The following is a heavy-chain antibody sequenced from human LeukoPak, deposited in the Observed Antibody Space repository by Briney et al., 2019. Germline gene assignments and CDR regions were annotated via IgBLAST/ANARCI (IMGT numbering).Heavy chain of an antibody. CDR1: GGSISSSSYY. J-gene: IGHJ4*02. D-gene: IGHD3-3*01. Sequence: SETLSLTCTVSGGSISSSSYYWGWIRQPPGKGLEWIGSIYSSGSTYYNPSLKSRVTISVDTSKNQFSLKLSSVTAAGTAVYYCATNEWSGYYFEYWGQGTLVPVS. CDR2: IYSSGST. CDR3: ATNEWSGYYFEY. V-gene: IGHV4-39*01.